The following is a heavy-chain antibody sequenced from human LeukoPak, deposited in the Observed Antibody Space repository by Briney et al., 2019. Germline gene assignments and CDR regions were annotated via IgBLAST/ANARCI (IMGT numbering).Heavy chain of an antibody. Sequence: ASVKVSCKASGYTFTSYGISWVRQAPGQGLECMGWINPYNGNTNYALKVQGRVTMTTDTSTSTAYVELRSLRSDDTAIYYCAREIYGRFDYWGQGTLVTVSS. D-gene: IGHD4-17*01. CDR3: AREIYGRFDY. CDR1: GYTFTSYG. V-gene: IGHV1-18*01. J-gene: IGHJ4*02. CDR2: INPYNGNT.